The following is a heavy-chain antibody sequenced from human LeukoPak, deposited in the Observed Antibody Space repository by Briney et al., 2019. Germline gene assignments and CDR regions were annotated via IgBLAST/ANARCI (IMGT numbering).Heavy chain of an antibody. CDR1: GFTFSSYT. V-gene: IGHV3-21*01. D-gene: IGHD1-1*01. J-gene: IGHJ4*02. Sequence: GGSLRLSCAASGFTFSSYTMHWIRQAPGKGLEWVSSISGSNSYIFYADSVKGRFTVSRDNAKNSLYLQMNSLRAEDTAVYYCARALTTLTYEGYWGQGTLVTVSS. CDR3: ARALTTLTYEGY. CDR2: ISGSNSYI.